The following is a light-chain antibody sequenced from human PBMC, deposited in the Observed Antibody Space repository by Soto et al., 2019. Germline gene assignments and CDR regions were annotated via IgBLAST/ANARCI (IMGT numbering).Light chain of an antibody. CDR3: QQRKHWPPIT. J-gene: IGKJ5*01. V-gene: IGKV3-11*01. CDR2: DAS. Sequence: EVVLTQSPATLSLSPGERATHSCRASHSVDSYIVWYQQRPGQAPRLLIYDASNRATGIPARFSGSGSGTDFTLTISSLEPEDFAIYYCQQRKHWPPITFGQGTRLDIK. CDR1: HSVDSY.